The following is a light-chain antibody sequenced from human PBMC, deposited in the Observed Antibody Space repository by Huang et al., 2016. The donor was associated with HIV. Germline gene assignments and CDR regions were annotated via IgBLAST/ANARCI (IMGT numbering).Light chain of an antibody. V-gene: IGKV2-30*01. CDR2: KVT. CDR3: MQGTNWPPYT. Sequence: DVVLSQSPLSLTVTLGQPASISCRSSQSLVYSDGNTYLSWFHHRQGTSPRSRIYKVTRRDAGVPYRFGGSVAGTDFTLKISKVEAEDVGVYYCMQGTNWPPYTFGQGTKVEIK. J-gene: IGKJ2*01. CDR1: QSLVYSDGNTY.